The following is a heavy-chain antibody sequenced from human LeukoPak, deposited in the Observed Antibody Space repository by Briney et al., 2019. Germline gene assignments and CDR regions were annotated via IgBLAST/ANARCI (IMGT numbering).Heavy chain of an antibody. CDR1: GGSISSYY. CDR2: IYYSGST. D-gene: IGHD3-22*01. V-gene: IGHV4-59*01. Sequence: SETLSLTCTVSGGSISSYYWSWIRQPPGKGLEWIGYIYYSGSTNYNPSLKSRVTISVDTSKNQFSLKLSSVTAADTAVYYCARVTGYMIEDYFDSWGQGTLVTISS. CDR3: ARVTGYMIEDYFDS. J-gene: IGHJ4*02.